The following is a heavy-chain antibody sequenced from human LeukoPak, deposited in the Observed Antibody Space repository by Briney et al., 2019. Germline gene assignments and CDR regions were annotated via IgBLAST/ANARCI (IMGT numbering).Heavy chain of an antibody. CDR3: ASHYGDYEDWDFWFDP. CDR2: ISAYNGNT. CDR1: GYTFTSYG. Sequence: ASVKVSCKASGYTFTSYGISWVRQAPGQGRECMGWISAYNGNTNYAQKLQGRVTITTDTSTSTAYMELRSLRSDDTAVYYCASHYGDYEDWDFWFDPWGQGTLVTVSS. V-gene: IGHV1-18*04. D-gene: IGHD4-17*01. J-gene: IGHJ5*02.